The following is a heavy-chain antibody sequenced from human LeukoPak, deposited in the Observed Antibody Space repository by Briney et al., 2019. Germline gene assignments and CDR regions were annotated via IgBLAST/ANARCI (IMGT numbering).Heavy chain of an antibody. V-gene: IGHV3-74*01. D-gene: IGHD4-23*01. CDR3: ARENGGDTLNPYNEMVDY. CDR1: GFTFSSYW. CDR2: INSDGSST. Sequence: GGSLRLSCAASGFTFSSYWMHWVRQAPGKGLVWVSRINSDGSSTSYADSVKGRFTISRDNAKNTLYLQMNSLRAEDTAVYYCARENGGDTLNPYNEMVDYWGQGTLVTVSS. J-gene: IGHJ4*02.